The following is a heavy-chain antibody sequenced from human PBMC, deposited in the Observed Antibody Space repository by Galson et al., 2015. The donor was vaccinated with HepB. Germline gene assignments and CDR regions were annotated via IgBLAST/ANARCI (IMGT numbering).Heavy chain of an antibody. Sequence: LRLPCAASGFIFTSHSMNWVRQAPGKGLEWFSYIKSDGSVINYADSVKGRFTISRDNAKNSLYLQMDSLREEDTAVYYCARGLGSGRYSDHRFDPWGQGTLVTVSS. D-gene: IGHD3-10*01. V-gene: IGHV3-48*02. CDR1: GFIFTSHS. CDR2: IKSDGSVI. CDR3: ARGLGSGRYSDHRFDP. J-gene: IGHJ5*02.